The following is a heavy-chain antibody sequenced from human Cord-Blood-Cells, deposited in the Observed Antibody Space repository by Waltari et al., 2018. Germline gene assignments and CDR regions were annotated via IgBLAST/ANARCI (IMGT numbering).Heavy chain of an antibody. CDR2: IDWDDDK. D-gene: IGHD2-2*01. CDR1: TSGMC. J-gene: IGHJ6*02. V-gene: IGHV2-70*01. Sequence: TSGMCVSWIRQPPGKALEWLALIDWDDDKYYSTSLKTRLTISKDTSKNQVVLTMTNMDPVDTATYYCARMGVPATANYYYGMDVWGQGTTVTVSS. CDR3: ARMGVPATANYYYGMDV.